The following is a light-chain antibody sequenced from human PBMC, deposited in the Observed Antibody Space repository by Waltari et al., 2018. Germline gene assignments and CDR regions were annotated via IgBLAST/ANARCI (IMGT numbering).Light chain of an antibody. CDR1: QSVGRT. J-gene: IGKJ1*01. Sequence: PGERATLACRASQSVGRTLAWYQQKPGRAPRLLIFGASSRASGIPDRFSGSGSGTDFSLTISRLEPEDFAVYYCQHYVRLPATFGQGTKVEIK. CDR3: QHYVRLPAT. V-gene: IGKV3-20*01. CDR2: GAS.